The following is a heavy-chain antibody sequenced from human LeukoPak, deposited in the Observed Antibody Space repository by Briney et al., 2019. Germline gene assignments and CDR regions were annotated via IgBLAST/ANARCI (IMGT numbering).Heavy chain of an antibody. J-gene: IGHJ4*02. CDR2: IHYTGNT. D-gene: IGHD3-9*01. Sequence: SETLSLTYTVSNGSINFVSYYWSWIRQPPGKGLEWLGYIHYTGNTIYNPSLKSRVTISMDTAKNQFSLKVSSVTAADTAVYYCARDGAGMTGTGLDYWGQGILATVSS. CDR1: NGSINFVSYY. CDR3: ARDGAGMTGTGLDY. V-gene: IGHV4-61*01.